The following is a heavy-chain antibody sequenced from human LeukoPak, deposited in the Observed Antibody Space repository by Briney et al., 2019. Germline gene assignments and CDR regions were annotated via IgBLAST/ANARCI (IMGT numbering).Heavy chain of an antibody. CDR1: GGSFSGYY. J-gene: IGHJ5*02. V-gene: IGHV4-34*01. D-gene: IGHD6-13*01. Sequence: SETLSLTCAVYGGSFSGYYWSWIRQPPGKGLEWIGEINHSGSTNYNPSLKSRVTISVDTSKNQFSLKLSSVTAADTAVYYRARGYSSSWRRLNWFDPWGQGTLVTVSS. CDR3: ARGYSSSWRRLNWFDP. CDR2: INHSGST.